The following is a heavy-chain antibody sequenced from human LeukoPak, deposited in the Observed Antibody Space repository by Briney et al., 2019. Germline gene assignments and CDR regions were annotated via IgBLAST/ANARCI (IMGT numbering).Heavy chain of an antibody. J-gene: IGHJ6*03. Sequence: GSLRLSCAASGFTFSNYWMHWVRQAPGKGLVWVSRINSDGINTSYADSVKGRFTISRDNAKNTLNLQMNSLRAEDTAVYYCARDHLDTSAGTYYYYMDVWGKGTTVTISS. CDR3: ARDHLDTSAGTYYYYMDV. CDR1: GFTFSNYW. CDR2: INSDGINT. V-gene: IGHV3-74*01. D-gene: IGHD3-10*01.